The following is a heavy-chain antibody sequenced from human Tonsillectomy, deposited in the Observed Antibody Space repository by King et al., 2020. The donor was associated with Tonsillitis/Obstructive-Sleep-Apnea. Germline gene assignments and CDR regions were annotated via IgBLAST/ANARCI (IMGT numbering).Heavy chain of an antibody. CDR1: GFTFSSYA. D-gene: IGHD2-2*01. V-gene: IGHV3-23*04. J-gene: IGHJ4*02. CDR3: AKDLSYCNSISGYPRFDY. CDR2: GSGGNT. Sequence: VQLVESGGGLVQPGGSLRLSCAASGFTFSSYAMSWVRQAPGKGLEWVSGSGGNTYYADSVKGRFTISRDNSKNTLYLQMNTLRAEDTAVYYCAKDLSYCNSISGYPRFDYWGQGTLVTVSS.